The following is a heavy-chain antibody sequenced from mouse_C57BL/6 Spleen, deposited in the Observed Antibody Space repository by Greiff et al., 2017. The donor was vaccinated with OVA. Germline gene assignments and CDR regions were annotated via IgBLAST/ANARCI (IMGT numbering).Heavy chain of an antibody. V-gene: IGHV5-12*01. D-gene: IGHD2-4*01. J-gene: IGHJ3*01. Sequence: DVKLVESGGGLVQPGGSLKLSCAASGFTFSDYYMYWVRQTPEQRLEWVAYISNGGGSTYYPDTVKGRFTISRNNAKNTLYLQISRLKSEDTAMYYCARRGYDYTDSWFAYWGQGTLVTVAA. CDR1: GFTFSDYY. CDR3: ARRGYDYTDSWFAY. CDR2: ISNGGGST.